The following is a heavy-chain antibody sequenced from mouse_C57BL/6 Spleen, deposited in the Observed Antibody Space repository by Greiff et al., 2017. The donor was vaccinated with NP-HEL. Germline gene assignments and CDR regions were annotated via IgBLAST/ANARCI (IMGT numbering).Heavy chain of an antibody. J-gene: IGHJ2*01. CDR3: ARERNYYSNYYFDY. CDR2: ISDGGSYT. D-gene: IGHD2-5*01. Sequence: EVKLVESGGGLVKPGGSLKLSCAASGFTFSSYAMSWVRQTPEKRLEWVATISDGGSYTYYPDNVKGRFTISRDNDKNNLYLQMSHLKSEETAVYYCARERNYYSNYYFDYWGQGTTLTVAS. V-gene: IGHV5-4*01. CDR1: GFTFSSYA.